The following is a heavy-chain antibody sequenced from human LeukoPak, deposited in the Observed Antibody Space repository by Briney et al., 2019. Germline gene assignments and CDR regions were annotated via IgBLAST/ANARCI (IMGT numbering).Heavy chain of an antibody. CDR3: ARDQEMGAGDIDYGDYVPWFDP. Sequence: ASVKVSCKASGYTLTGYYMHWVRQAPGQGLEWMGWINPNSGGTNYAQKFQGRVTMTRDTSISTAYMELSRLRSDDTAVYYCARDQEMGAGDIDYGDYVPWFDPWGQGTLVTVSS. CDR1: GYTLTGYY. CDR2: INPNSGGT. D-gene: IGHD4-17*01. J-gene: IGHJ5*02. V-gene: IGHV1-2*02.